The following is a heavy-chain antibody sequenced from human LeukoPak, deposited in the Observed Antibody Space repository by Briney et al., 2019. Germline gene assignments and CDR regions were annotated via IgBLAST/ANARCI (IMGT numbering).Heavy chain of an antibody. J-gene: IGHJ6*02. D-gene: IGHD3-10*01. CDR3: ARVEIRASSVGSGSYYKISYYYYGMDV. V-gene: IGHV3-7*03. CDR1: GFTFSNYW. Sequence: PGGSLRLSCAASGFTFSNYWMTWVRQAPGKGLEWVANINRDGSERYYVDSVKGRFTISRDDAKSSLYLQMNSLRAEDTAVYYCARVEIRASSVGSGSYYKISYYYYGMDVWGQGTTVTVSS. CDR2: INRDGSER.